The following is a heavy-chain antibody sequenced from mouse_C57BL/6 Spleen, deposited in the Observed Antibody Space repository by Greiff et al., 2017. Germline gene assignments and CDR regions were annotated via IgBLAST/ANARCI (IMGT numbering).Heavy chain of an antibody. CDR1: GYTFTDHT. CDR3: ARSGYFITTVVDFDY. Sequence: VKLVESDAELVKPGASVKISCKVSGYTFTDHTIHWMKQRPEQGLEWIGYIYPRDGSTKYNEKFKGKATLTADKSSSTAYMQLNSLTSEDSAVYFCARSGYFITTVVDFDYWGQGTTLTVSS. D-gene: IGHD1-1*01. J-gene: IGHJ2*01. V-gene: IGHV1-78*01. CDR2: IYPRDGST.